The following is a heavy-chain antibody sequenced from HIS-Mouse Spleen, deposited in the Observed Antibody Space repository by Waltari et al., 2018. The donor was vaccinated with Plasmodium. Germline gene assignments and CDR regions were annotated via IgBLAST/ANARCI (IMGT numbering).Heavy chain of an antibody. Sequence: EVQLVESGGGLVQPGGSLRLSCAASGFPFSRSWIHWVRQAPGKGLVWVSRINSDGSSTRYADSVKGRFTISRDNAKNTLYLQMNSLRAEDTAVYYCARTIAVVGTGDALDIWGQGTMVTVSS. CDR2: INSDGSST. CDR1: GFPFSRSW. D-gene: IGHD6-13*01. J-gene: IGHJ3*02. V-gene: IGHV3-74*01. CDR3: ARTIAVVGTGDALDI.